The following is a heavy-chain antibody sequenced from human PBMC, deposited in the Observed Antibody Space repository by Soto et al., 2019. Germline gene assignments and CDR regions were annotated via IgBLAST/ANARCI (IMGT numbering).Heavy chain of an antibody. J-gene: IGHJ3*01. CDR3: AKGRFSVSFSAFDF. CDR1: GFTFYDYA. D-gene: IGHD3-3*02. CDR2: LGWNSGNI. Sequence: EVQLVESGGGLVQPGGSLRLSCAASGFTFYDYAMHWVRQAPGKGLEWVSGLGWNSGNIAYADSVKGRFTISRDSAEKSLYLQMNSLRPEDTALYYCAKGRFSVSFSAFDFWGQGTMVIVSS. V-gene: IGHV3-9*01.